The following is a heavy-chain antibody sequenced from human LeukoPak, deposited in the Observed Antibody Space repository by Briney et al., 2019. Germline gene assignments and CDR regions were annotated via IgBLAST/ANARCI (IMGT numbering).Heavy chain of an antibody. D-gene: IGHD4-17*01. J-gene: IGHJ4*02. CDR2: IYTSGST. Sequence: PSETLSLTCTVPGGSISSYYWSWIRQPAGKGLEWIGRIYTSGSTNYNPSLKSRVTMSVDTSKNQFSLKLSSVTAADTAVYYCARDMTRRYGDYFDYWGQGILVTVSS. V-gene: IGHV4-4*07. CDR1: GGSISSYY. CDR3: ARDMTRRYGDYFDY.